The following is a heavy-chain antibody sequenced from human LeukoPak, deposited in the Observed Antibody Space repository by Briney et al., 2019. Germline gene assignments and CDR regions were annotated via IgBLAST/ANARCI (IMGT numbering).Heavy chain of an antibody. CDR1: GFPFRRYW. J-gene: IGHJ5*02. CDR2: IKQDGSEK. Sequence: PGGSLRLSCAASGFPFRRYWMSWVRQAPGKGPEWVASIKQDGSEKYYVDAVKGRFTISRDNAKNSLYLQMNSLRVDDTAVYYCARQTQDDAYGDLSRFDPWGQGTLVTVSS. CDR3: ARQTQDDAYGDLSRFDP. D-gene: IGHD3-10*01. V-gene: IGHV3-7*01.